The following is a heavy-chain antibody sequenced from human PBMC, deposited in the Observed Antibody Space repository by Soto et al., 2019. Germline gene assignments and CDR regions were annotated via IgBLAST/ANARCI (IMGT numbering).Heavy chain of an antibody. J-gene: IGHJ4*02. CDR2: FSYDGRNT. Sequence: QVQLVESGGGVVQPGRSLRLSCAASGFTFSNYAMHWVRQAPGKGLDWVAAFSYDGRNTYYADSVKGRFTISRDNSKNSLFLQMNSLSAEDTAIYYCARDASGPFDHWGQGSLVTVSS. CDR1: GFTFSNYA. D-gene: IGHD2-8*02. CDR3: ARDASGPFDH. V-gene: IGHV3-30*04.